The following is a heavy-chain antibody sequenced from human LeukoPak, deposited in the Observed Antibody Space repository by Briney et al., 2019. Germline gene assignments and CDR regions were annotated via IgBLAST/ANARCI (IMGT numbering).Heavy chain of an antibody. Sequence: ASVKVSCKASGYTFTSYDIKWGRQATGQGIEWMGWMNLKSGNTGYVQKFLARVSITRNTSISTAYIELSSLRSYDTAVYYCPIQNLDTAMFTWGQGSLVTVSS. CDR3: PIQNLDTAMFT. V-gene: IGHV1-8*01. J-gene: IGHJ5*02. CDR1: GYTFTSYD. CDR2: MNLKSGNT. D-gene: IGHD5-18*01.